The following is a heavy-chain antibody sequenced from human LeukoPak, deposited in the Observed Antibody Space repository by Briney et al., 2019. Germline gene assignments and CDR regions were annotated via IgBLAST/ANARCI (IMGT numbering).Heavy chain of an antibody. CDR3: ARDYWWNYDY. D-gene: IGHD1-7*01. CDR1: GFTFSDYA. J-gene: IGHJ4*02. CDR2: ISKDGSDK. Sequence: SLRLSCAASGFTFSDYAMHWVRQAPGKRLEWVAVISKDGSDKYYPGSVRGRFTISRDNSKNTIYLQMDSLRAEDTAIYYCARDYWWNYDYWGQGTLVTVSS. V-gene: IGHV3-30-3*01.